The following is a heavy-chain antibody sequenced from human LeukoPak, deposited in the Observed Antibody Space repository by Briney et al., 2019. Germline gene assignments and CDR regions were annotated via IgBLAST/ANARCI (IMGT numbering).Heavy chain of an antibody. V-gene: IGHV3-23*01. CDR2: ISGSGGST. J-gene: IGHJ4*02. CDR3: AKSPRDSSSWYVSF. D-gene: IGHD6-13*01. CDR1: GFTFSSYA. Sequence: GGSLRLSCAASGFTFSSYAMSWVRQAPGKGLEWVSAISGSGGSTYYADSVKGRFTISRDNSKNTLYLQMNGLRAEDTAVYYCAKSPRDSSSWYVSFWGQGTLVTVSS.